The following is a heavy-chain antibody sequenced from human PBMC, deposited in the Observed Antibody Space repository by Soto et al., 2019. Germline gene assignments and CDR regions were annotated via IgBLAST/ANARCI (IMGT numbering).Heavy chain of an antibody. J-gene: IGHJ5*02. D-gene: IGHD6-6*01. CDR3: ARVYSSSFGFDP. CDR1: GFTFSSYA. V-gene: IGHV3-21*01. CDR2: ISSSSGYI. Sequence: GGSLRLSCATSGFTFSSYAMSWVRQAPGKGLEWVSSISSSSGYIYYADSVKGRFTISRDNAKNSLYLQMNSLRAEDTAVYYCARVYSSSFGFDPWGQGTLVTVSS.